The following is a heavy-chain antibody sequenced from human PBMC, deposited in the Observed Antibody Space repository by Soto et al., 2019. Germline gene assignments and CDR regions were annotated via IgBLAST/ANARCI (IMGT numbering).Heavy chain of an antibody. CDR2: TIPIFGTA. V-gene: IGHV1-69*06. J-gene: IGHJ6*02. Sequence: QVQLVQSGAEGKKPGSSVKVSCKASGGTFSSYAISWVRQAPGQGLEWMGGTIPIFGTATYAQKFQGRVTITADKSTSTAYMELSSLRSEDTAVYYCASRGGIAARAYYYGMDVWGQGTTVTVSS. D-gene: IGHD6-6*01. CDR3: ASRGGIAARAYYYGMDV. CDR1: GGTFSSYA.